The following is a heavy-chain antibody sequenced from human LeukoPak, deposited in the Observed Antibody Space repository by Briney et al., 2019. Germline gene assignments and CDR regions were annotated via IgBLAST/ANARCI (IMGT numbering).Heavy chain of an antibody. J-gene: IGHJ4*02. CDR3: ARDYAGSPDY. CDR2: INGDGSTT. CDR1: GFTFSTYW. D-gene: IGHD3-10*01. V-gene: IGHV3-74*03. Sequence: GGALRLSCTASGFTFSTYWINWVRQSPGKGLVWVALINGDGSTTTHADSVKGRFTISSDNAKNTAYLQMNSLRDEDTAVYFCARDYAGSPDYWGQGTLVTVSA.